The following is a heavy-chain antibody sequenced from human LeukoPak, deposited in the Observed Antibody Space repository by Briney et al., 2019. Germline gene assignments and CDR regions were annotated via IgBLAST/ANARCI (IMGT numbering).Heavy chain of an antibody. J-gene: IGHJ4*02. V-gene: IGHV1-69*13. CDR1: GYTFTSYY. CDR3: ASGYYYDSSGYYPGY. D-gene: IGHD3-22*01. Sequence: SVKVSCKASGYTFTSYYMHWVRQAPGQGLEWMGGIIPIFGTANYAQKFQGRVTITADESTSTAYMELSSLRSEDTAVYYCASGYYYDSSGYYPGYWGQGTLVTVSS. CDR2: IIPIFGTA.